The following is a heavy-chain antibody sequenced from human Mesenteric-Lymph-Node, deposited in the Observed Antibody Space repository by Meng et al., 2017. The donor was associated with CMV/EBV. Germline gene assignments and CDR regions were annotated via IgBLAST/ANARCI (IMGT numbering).Heavy chain of an antibody. V-gene: IGHV3-15*01. J-gene: IGHJ4*02. CDR3: TTDLLLYFDGSNYYAERRRVDY. Sequence: GGSLRLSCAASGFTFSNAWMSWVRQAPGKGLEWVGRIKRKTDGGTTDYAAAVKGRFTISRDDSKTTVFLQMNSLKTDDTAVYYCTTDLLLYFDGSNYYAERRRVDYWGQGTLVTVSS. CDR1: GFTFSNAW. D-gene: IGHD3-22*01. CDR2: IKRKTDGGTT.